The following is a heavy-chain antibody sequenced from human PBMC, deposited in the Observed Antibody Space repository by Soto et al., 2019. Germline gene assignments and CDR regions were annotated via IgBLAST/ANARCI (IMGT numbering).Heavy chain of an antibody. CDR2: IYYSGNT. D-gene: IGHD3-16*01. V-gene: IGHV4-30-4*01. J-gene: IGHJ4*02. CDR3: AREGGESSHGLYYFDS. Sequence: SETLSLTCTVSGGSTSSDNYWSWIRQPPGKGLEWIGHIYYSGNTDYNPSLKSRLAISIDTSKNQFSLKLSSVTAADTAVYFCAREGGESSHGLYYFDSWGQGSLVPASS. CDR1: GGSTSSDNY.